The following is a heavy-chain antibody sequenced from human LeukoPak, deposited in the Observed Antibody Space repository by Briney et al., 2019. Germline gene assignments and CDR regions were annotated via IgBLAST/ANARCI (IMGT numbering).Heavy chain of an antibody. CDR3: AKDHMTTVVTGF. CDR2: ISGGGGRT. D-gene: IGHD4-23*01. V-gene: IGHV3-23*01. J-gene: IGHJ4*02. CDR1: GFTFSSYA. Sequence: VGSLRLSCAAPGFTFSSYAMSWVRQAPGKGLEWVSAISGGGGRTYYADSVKGRFTISRDNSKNTLYLQMNSLRADETAVYYCAKDHMTTVVTGFWGQGTLVTVSS.